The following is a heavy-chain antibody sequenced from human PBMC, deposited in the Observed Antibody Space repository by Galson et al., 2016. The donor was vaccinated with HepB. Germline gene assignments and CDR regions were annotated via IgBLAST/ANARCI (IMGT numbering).Heavy chain of an antibody. V-gene: IGHV1-3*01. CDR2: INAGNGNT. D-gene: IGHD2-15*01. CDR1: GYTFTNYA. CDR3: ARARSYYCSGGSCFLEF. J-gene: IGHJ4*02. Sequence: SVKVSCKASGYTFTNYALHWVRQAPGQRLEWMGWINAGNGNTKFSQKFQDRVTITRDTSATTAYMELSSLRFEDTAVYYCARARSYYCSGGSCFLEFWGQGTLVTV.